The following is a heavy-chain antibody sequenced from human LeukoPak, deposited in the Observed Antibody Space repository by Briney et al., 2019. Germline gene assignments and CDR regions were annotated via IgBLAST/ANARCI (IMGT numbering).Heavy chain of an antibody. CDR1: GFTFSSYG. Sequence: PGGSLRLSCAASGFTFSSYGMHWVRQAPGKGLEWVAVISYDGSNKYYADSVKGRFTISRDNSKNTLYLQMNSLRAEDTAVYYCAKDYYDFDYYYGMDVWGQGTTVTVSS. V-gene: IGHV3-30*18. J-gene: IGHJ6*02. D-gene: IGHD3-3*01. CDR3: AKDYYDFDYYYGMDV. CDR2: ISYDGSNK.